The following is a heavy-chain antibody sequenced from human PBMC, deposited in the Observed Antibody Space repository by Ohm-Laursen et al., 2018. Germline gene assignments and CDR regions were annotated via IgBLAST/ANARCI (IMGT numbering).Heavy chain of an antibody. CDR1: GFTVSSNY. J-gene: IGHJ3*01. Sequence: SLRLSCTASGFTVSSNYMSWVRQAPGKGLECVSSISSSGGNTFYADSAKGRFIISRDNSRKTLYLEVNSLRAEDTAVYYCAKDRGSNPDRAFDLWGQGTMVIVSS. CDR3: AKDRGSNPDRAFDL. CDR2: ISSSGGNT. D-gene: IGHD2-2*01. V-gene: IGHV3-23*01.